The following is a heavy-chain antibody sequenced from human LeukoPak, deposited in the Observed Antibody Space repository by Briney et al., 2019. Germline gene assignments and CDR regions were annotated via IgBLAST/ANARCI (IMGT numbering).Heavy chain of an antibody. D-gene: IGHD2/OR15-2a*01. CDR2: IYYSGST. J-gene: IGHJ5*02. Sequence: PSETLSLTCTVSGGSISGYYWSWIRQPPGKGLEWIGYIYYSGSTNYNPSLKSRVTISVDTSKNQFSLKLSSVTAADTAVYYCARDQYGWFDPWGQGTLVTVSS. V-gene: IGHV4-59*01. CDR3: ARDQYGWFDP. CDR1: GGSISGYY.